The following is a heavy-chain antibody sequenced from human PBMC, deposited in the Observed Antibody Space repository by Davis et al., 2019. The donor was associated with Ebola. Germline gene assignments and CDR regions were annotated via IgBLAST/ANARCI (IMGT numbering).Heavy chain of an antibody. Sequence: ASVKVSCKVSGYTYTNYYMHWVRQAPGKGLEWMGLVDPADTETIYAEKFQGRVTITADTSTDTVYMELSSLRSDDTAVYYCATGDNYYYYSMDVWGKGTTVTASS. CDR2: VDPADTET. CDR3: ATGDNYYYYSMDV. CDR1: GYTYTNYY. J-gene: IGHJ6*03. V-gene: IGHV1-69-2*01. D-gene: IGHD7-27*01.